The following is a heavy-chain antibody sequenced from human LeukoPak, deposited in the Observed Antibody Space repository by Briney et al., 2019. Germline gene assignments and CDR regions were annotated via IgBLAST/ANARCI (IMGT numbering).Heavy chain of an antibody. D-gene: IGHD3-10*01. CDR1: GFTFSDYY. V-gene: IGHV3-69-1*01. CDR2: ISSGSTI. CDR3: ARKIWFGEYYFDY. Sequence: GGSLRLSCAASGFTFSDYYMNWFRQAPGKGLEWVSSISSGSTIYYADSVKGRFTISRDNAKNSLYLQMNSQRAEDTAVYYCARKIWFGEYYFDYWGQGTLVTVSS. J-gene: IGHJ4*02.